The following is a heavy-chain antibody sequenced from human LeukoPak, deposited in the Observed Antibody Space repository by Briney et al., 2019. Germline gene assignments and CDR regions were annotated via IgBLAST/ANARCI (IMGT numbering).Heavy chain of an antibody. CDR1: GYTSTSYG. V-gene: IGHV1-18*01. Sequence: ASVKVSCKASGYTSTSYGISWVRQAPGQGLEWMGWISAYNGNTNYAQKLQGRVTMTTDTSTSTAYMELRSLRSDDTAVYYCARVSSSQTNFDYWGQGTLVTVSS. CDR3: ARVSSSQTNFDY. CDR2: ISAYNGNT. D-gene: IGHD6-6*01. J-gene: IGHJ4*02.